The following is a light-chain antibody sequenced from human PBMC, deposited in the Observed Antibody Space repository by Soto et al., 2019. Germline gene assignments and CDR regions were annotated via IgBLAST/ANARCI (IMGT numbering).Light chain of an antibody. CDR3: QQYYSYPRT. CDR2: AAS. CDR1: QGISSY. V-gene: IGKV1-8*01. Sequence: AIRMTQSPSSLSASTGDRVTITCRASQGISSYLAWYQQNPGKAPKLLIYAASTLQSGVPSRFSGSGSGTDFTLIISCLQSEDFETYYCQQYYSYPRTFGQGTKVEIK. J-gene: IGKJ1*01.